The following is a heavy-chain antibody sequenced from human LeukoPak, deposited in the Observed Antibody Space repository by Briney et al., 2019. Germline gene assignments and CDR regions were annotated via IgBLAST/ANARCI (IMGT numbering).Heavy chain of an antibody. D-gene: IGHD6-19*01. CDR3: ARKHSSDWLGDGGLDYFDY. V-gene: IGHV4-30-2*01. Sequence: SETLSLTCAVSGGSISSGGYSWSWIRQPPGKGLEWIGYIYHSGSTYYNPSLKSRVTISVDRSKNQFSLKLSSVTAADTAVYYCARKHSSDWLGDGGLDYFDYWGQGTLVTVSS. CDR2: IYHSGST. J-gene: IGHJ4*02. CDR1: GGSISSGGYS.